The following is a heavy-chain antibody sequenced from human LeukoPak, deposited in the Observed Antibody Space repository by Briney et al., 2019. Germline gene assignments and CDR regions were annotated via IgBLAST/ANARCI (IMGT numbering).Heavy chain of an antibody. Sequence: SETLSLTCAVYGGSFSGYYWSWIRQPPGKGLEWIGEINHSGSTNYNPSLKSRVTISVDTSKDQFSLKLSSVTAADTAVYYCARVLDSSGYYYGFDPWGQGTLVTVSS. CDR3: ARVLDSSGYYYGFDP. CDR2: INHSGST. D-gene: IGHD3-22*01. CDR1: GGSFSGYY. V-gene: IGHV4-34*01. J-gene: IGHJ5*02.